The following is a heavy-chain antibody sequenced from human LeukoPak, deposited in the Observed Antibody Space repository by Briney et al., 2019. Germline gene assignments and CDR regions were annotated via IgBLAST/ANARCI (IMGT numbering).Heavy chain of an antibody. CDR1: GYTFTGYY. CDR2: IHPNSGGT. CDR3: ARDVGGYCTNGVCSNWFDP. Sequence: ASVKVSCKASGYTFTGYYLHWVRQAPGQGLEWMGWIHPNSGGTNYAQKFQGRVTMTRDTSISTAYLDLSRLRSDDTAVYYCARDVGGYCTNGVCSNWFDPWGQGTLVTVSS. J-gene: IGHJ5*02. D-gene: IGHD2-8*01. V-gene: IGHV1-2*02.